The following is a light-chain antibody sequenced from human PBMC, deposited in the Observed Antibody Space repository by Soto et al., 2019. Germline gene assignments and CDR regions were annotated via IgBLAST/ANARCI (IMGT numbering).Light chain of an antibody. Sequence: ETVMTQSPDTLYVSPGESATLSCRAIQDGSYNLAWFHQKPGQTPRLVLYGASKRATGIPARFSGSGSGSHFTLPISSLQSEDFGVYYCQHYNNWPPYSFGQGTKVASK. CDR1: QDGSYN. CDR3: QHYNNWPPYS. V-gene: IGKV3-15*01. J-gene: IGKJ2*03. CDR2: GAS.